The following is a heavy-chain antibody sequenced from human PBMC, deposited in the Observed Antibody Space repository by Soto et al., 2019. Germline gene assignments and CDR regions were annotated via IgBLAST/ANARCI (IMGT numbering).Heavy chain of an antibody. CDR2: IKQDGSEK. Sequence: GGSLRLSCAASGFTFSSYWMSWVRQAPGKGLEWVANIKQDGSEKYYVDSVKGRFTISRDNAKNSLYLQMNSLRAEDTAVYYCARDRSGLLWFGELLTDAFDIWGQGTMVTVSS. D-gene: IGHD3-10*01. V-gene: IGHV3-7*01. CDR1: GFTFSSYW. J-gene: IGHJ3*02. CDR3: ARDRSGLLWFGELLTDAFDI.